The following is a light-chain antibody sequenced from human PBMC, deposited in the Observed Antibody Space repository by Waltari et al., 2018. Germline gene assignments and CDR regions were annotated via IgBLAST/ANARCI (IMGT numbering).Light chain of an antibody. CDR1: SSYIGGYTY. Sequence: QSALTQPASVSGSPGQSIPISCTGTSSYIGGYTYVSWYQQHPVKAPKLLIYDVSKRPSGVSNRFSGAKSGNTASLRISGLQADDEAEYYCSSYSTNSAHVFGTGTKVTFL. J-gene: IGLJ1*01. CDR3: SSYSTNSAHV. CDR2: DVS. V-gene: IGLV2-14*03.